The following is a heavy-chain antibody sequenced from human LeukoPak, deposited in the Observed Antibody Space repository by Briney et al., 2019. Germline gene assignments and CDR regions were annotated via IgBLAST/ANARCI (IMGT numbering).Heavy chain of an antibody. V-gene: IGHV3-48*04. Sequence: GGSLRLSCAASGFNFSIYSMNWVRQAPGKGLEWVSYITRSSTTIYYADSVKGRFTISRDNAKNMLYLQMNSLRVEDSAIYYCARDFGGAVDSWGQGTLVTVSS. CDR1: GFNFSIYS. J-gene: IGHJ4*02. D-gene: IGHD1-26*01. CDR2: ITRSSTTI. CDR3: ARDFGGAVDS.